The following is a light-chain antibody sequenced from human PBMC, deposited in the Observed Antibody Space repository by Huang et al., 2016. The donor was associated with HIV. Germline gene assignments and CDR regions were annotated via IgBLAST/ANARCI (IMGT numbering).Light chain of an antibody. V-gene: IGKV3-11*01. J-gene: IGKJ1*01. CDR3: HQHSSWPGT. Sequence: DIVLTQSPATLSLSPGERATLSCRAGQSVGSYLAWYQQTPGQAPRLLVSDASHRATGIPARFSGSGSGTDFTLTLSSLEPEDFAVYYCHQHSSWPGTFGQGTRVEIK. CDR2: DAS. CDR1: QSVGSY.